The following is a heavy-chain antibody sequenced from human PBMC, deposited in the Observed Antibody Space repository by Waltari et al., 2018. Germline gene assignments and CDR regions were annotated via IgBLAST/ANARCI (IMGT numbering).Heavy chain of an antibody. D-gene: IGHD5-12*01. J-gene: IGHJ4*02. V-gene: IGHV1-69*08. Sequence: QVQLVQSGADVKKPGSSVKVSCKASGGTFSSYTIGWVRQAPGQGLEWMGRISPILGIANYAQKFRGRVTMTADKSTSTAYMELSSMRSEDTAVYYCARDLASGYSGYDLGYWGQGTLVTVSS. CDR3: ARDLASGYSGYDLGY. CDR1: GGTFSSYT. CDR2: ISPILGIA.